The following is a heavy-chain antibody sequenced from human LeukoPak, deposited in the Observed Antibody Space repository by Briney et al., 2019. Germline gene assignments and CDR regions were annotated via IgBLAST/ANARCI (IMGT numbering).Heavy chain of an antibody. V-gene: IGHV3-7*01. CDR3: ARKNGHDH. D-gene: IGHD2-8*01. CDR1: GFTFSSYW. Sequence: GGSLRLSCAAYGFTFSSYWMSWVRQAPGKGLEWVANIKQDGSEKYYVDSVKGRFTISRDNAKNSLYLQMNSLRAEDTAVYYCARKNGHDHWGQGTLVTVSS. CDR2: IKQDGSEK. J-gene: IGHJ4*02.